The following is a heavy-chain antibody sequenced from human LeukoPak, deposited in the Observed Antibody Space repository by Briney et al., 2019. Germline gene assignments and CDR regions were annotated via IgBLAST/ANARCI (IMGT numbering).Heavy chain of an antibody. Sequence: ASVKVSCKASGYTFTSYDINWVRQATGQGLEWMGWMNPNSGNTGYAQKFQGRVTMTRNTSISTAYMELSSLRSEDTAVYYCASSSSSWYWWDGYYYMDVWGKGTTVTTSS. V-gene: IGHV1-8*01. CDR3: ASSSSSWYWWDGYYYMDV. D-gene: IGHD6-13*01. CDR1: GYTFTSYD. J-gene: IGHJ6*03. CDR2: MNPNSGNT.